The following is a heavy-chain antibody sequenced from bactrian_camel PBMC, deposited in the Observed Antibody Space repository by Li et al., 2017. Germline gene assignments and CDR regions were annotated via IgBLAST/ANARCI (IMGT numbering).Heavy chain of an antibody. J-gene: IGHJ4*01. CDR3: AASRLGSTINWRHERRWGY. D-gene: IGHD4*01. CDR1: GYTNC. Sequence: QVQLVESGGGSVQAGGSLRLSCEASGYTNCMGWFRQAPGKEREGVAGIGVDGETEYADFAKGRFTISQDGADNTVYLQMNDLKPEDTAMYYCAASRLGSTINWRHERRWGYWGQGTQVTVS. CDR2: IGVDGET. V-gene: IGHV3S53*01.